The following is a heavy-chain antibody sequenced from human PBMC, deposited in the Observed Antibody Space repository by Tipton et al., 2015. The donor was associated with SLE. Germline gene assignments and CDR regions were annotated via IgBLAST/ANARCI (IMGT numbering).Heavy chain of an antibody. Sequence: SLRLSCAASGFTVSSYGMHWIRQVPGKGLEWVAVISYDGSNKYYADSVKGRFIISRDDSKNTLFLQMNSLGAEDTAVYYCARDSKWELFHYFDSWGQGPLVTVSA. J-gene: IGHJ4*02. CDR2: ISYDGSNK. CDR3: ARDSKWELFHYFDS. D-gene: IGHD3-10*01. V-gene: IGHV3-30*03. CDR1: GFTVSSYG.